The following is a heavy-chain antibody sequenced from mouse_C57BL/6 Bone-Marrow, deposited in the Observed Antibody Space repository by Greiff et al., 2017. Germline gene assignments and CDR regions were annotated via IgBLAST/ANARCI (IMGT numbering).Heavy chain of an antibody. Sequence: VQLQQSGPVLVKPGASVKMSCKASGYTFTDYYMNWVKQSHGKSLEWIGVINPYNGGTSYNQKFKGKATLTVDKSSSTAYMELNSLTSEDSAVYYCARRDDDEVYYFDYWGQGTTLTVSS. CDR1: GYTFTDYY. CDR2: INPYNGGT. V-gene: IGHV1-19*01. CDR3: ARRDDDEVYYFDY. D-gene: IGHD2-4*01. J-gene: IGHJ2*01.